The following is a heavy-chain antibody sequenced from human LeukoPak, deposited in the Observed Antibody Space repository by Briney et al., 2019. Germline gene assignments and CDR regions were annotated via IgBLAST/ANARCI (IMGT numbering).Heavy chain of an antibody. CDR1: GFTFSSYG. CDR2: IWYDGSNK. D-gene: IGHD2-2*01. Sequence: GGSLRLSCAASGFTFSSYGMHWVRQAPGKGLEWVAVIWYDGSNKYYADSVKGRFTISRDNSKNTLYLQMNSLRAEDTAVYYCAKSGSYCSSTSWLYSYYYYMDVWGKGTTVTVSS. V-gene: IGHV3-33*06. CDR3: AKSGSYCSSTSWLYSYYYYMDV. J-gene: IGHJ6*03.